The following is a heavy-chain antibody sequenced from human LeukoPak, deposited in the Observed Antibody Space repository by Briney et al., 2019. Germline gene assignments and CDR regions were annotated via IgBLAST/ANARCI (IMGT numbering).Heavy chain of an antibody. CDR1: GFTFSSYG. CDR3: ARDIAYGDYFDY. D-gene: IGHD2-21*01. J-gene: IGHJ4*02. Sequence: GGTLRLSCAASGFTFSSYGMSWVRQAPGKGLQWASAINTNGGSTYYADSVKGRFTISRDNAKNTLYLQMNSLRAEATAVYYCARDIAYGDYFDYWGQGTLVAVSS. CDR2: INTNGGST. V-gene: IGHV3-23*01.